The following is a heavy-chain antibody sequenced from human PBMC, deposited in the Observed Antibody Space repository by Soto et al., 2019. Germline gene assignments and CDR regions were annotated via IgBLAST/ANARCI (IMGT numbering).Heavy chain of an antibody. CDR1: GGSINSYC. D-gene: IGHD4-4*01. CDR3: ARHRRTTVAKFYFDN. J-gene: IGHJ4*02. Sequence: SETLSLTCTVSGGSINSYCWSWIRQPPGKGLEWIAYIFDSGNANYNPSLKSRVTISVDTSKNQFSLKLTPVTAADTAVYYCARHRRTTVAKFYFDNWGQGALVTVSS. CDR2: IFDSGNA. V-gene: IGHV4-59*08.